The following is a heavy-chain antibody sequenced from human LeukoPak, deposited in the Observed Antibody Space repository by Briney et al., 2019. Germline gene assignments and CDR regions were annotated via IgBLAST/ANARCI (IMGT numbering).Heavy chain of an antibody. J-gene: IGHJ4*02. D-gene: IGHD2-15*01. CDR1: GYTFTSYA. CDR2: MNSNSGNT. CDR3: ARGASRSFDY. Sequence: ASVKVSCKASGYTFTSYAMNWVRQAPGQGLEWMGWMNSNSGNTGYAQKFQGRLTITRITSISTAYMELSSLRSEDTAVYYCARGASRSFDYWGQGTLVTVSS. V-gene: IGHV1-8*03.